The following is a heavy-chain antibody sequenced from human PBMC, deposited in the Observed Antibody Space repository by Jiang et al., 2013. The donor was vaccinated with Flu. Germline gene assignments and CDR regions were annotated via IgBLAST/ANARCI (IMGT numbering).Heavy chain of an antibody. CDR3: AKDSNYGGYARMAFDF. CDR1: GYAFNNYA. Sequence: SGAEVKKPGASLQISCKTSGYAFNNYAIHWVRQAPGHRPEWMAWTDADNRNTRYSPNFQGRLTITRDSSASTVYMDLSSLRSEDSAVYYCAKDSNYGGYARMAFDFWGQGTMVTVSS. CDR2: TDADNRNT. J-gene: IGHJ3*01. V-gene: IGHV1-3*01. D-gene: IGHD4-23*01.